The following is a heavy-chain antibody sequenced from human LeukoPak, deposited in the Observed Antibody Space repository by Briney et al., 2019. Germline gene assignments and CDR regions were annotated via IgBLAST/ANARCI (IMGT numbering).Heavy chain of an antibody. Sequence: ASVKVSCKASGYTFTGYYMHWVRQAPGQGLEWMGWINPNSGGTNYAQKFQGRVTMTRDTSISTAYMELSRLRSDDTAVYYCARDHYYDSSGFAPDYYYYMDVWGKGTTVTISS. CDR1: GYTFTGYY. J-gene: IGHJ6*03. CDR2: INPNSGGT. D-gene: IGHD3-22*01. CDR3: ARDHYYDSSGFAPDYYYYMDV. V-gene: IGHV1-2*02.